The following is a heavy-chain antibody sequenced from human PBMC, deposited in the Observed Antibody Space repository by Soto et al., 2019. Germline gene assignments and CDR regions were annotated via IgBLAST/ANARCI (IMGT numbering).Heavy chain of an antibody. V-gene: IGHV3-7*01. CDR1: GFTFSNYL. D-gene: IGHD3-3*01. Sequence: PGGSLRLSCAASGFTFSNYLMSWVRQAPGKGLEWVANIKQDGSEKYYVDSVKGRFTISRGNAKNSLYLQMNSLRAEDTAVYYCARDRLGDFWSGYYSPYYYGMDVWGQGTTVTVSS. CDR2: IKQDGSEK. J-gene: IGHJ6*02. CDR3: ARDRLGDFWSGYYSPYYYGMDV.